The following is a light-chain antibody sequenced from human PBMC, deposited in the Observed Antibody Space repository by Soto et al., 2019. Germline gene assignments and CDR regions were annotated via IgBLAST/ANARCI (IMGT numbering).Light chain of an antibody. V-gene: IGLV2-14*03. Sequence: QSALTQPASLSGSPGQSITISCSGTSSDIGAYDYVSWYQQHPGRAPKLIIYEVYHRFSGLSYRFSGSKSGNTASLTISGLQAEEEGDYYCTSFAPGRIYVFGSGTQVTVL. CDR3: TSFAPGRIYV. CDR2: EVY. CDR1: SSDIGAYDY. J-gene: IGLJ1*01.